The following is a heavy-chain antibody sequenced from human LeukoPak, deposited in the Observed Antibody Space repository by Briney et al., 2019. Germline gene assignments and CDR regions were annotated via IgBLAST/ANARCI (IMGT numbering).Heavy chain of an antibody. J-gene: IGHJ4*02. CDR2: IWYDGSNK. CDR1: GFTFSSYG. D-gene: IGHD3/OR15-3a*01. Sequence: GGSLRLSCAASGFTFSSYGMHWVRQAPGKGLEWVAVIWYDGSNKYYADSVKGRFTVSRDVSKNIVSLEMNSLRVDDTAVYYCARSPRDSRDWTGSLDYWGQGTLVTVSS. V-gene: IGHV3-33*01. CDR3: ARSPRDSRDWTGSLDY.